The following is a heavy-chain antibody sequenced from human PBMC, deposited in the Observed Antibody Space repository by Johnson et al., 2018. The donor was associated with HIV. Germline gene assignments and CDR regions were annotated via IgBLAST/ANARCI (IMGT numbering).Heavy chain of an antibody. J-gene: IGHJ3*02. CDR1: GFTFSNAW. CDR3: ATFGGGSFHAFDI. Sequence: VQLVESGGGLVTPGGSLRLSCAASGFTFSNAWMSWVRQAPGKGLEWVSGINWNGGTTGYADSVKGRFSISRDNAKNSLYLQMTSLRAEDPAVYYCATFGGGSFHAFDIWGQGTMVTVSS. D-gene: IGHD1-26*01. CDR2: INWNGGTT. V-gene: IGHV3-20*04.